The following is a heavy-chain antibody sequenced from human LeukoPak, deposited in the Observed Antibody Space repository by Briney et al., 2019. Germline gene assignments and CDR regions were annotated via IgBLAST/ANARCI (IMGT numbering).Heavy chain of an antibody. CDR1: GGSISSGGYS. D-gene: IGHD3-3*01. Sequence: NPSETLSLTCTVSGGSISSGGYSWSWLRQHPGKGLEWIGYIYYSGSTYYNPSLKSRVTISVDTSKNQFSLKLSSVTAADTAVYYCARVRGFLEWFPDYWGQGTLVTVSS. J-gene: IGHJ4*02. V-gene: IGHV4-31*03. CDR2: IYYSGST. CDR3: ARVRGFLEWFPDY.